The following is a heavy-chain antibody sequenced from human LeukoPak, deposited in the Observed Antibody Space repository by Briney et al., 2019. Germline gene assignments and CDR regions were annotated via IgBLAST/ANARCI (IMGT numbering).Heavy chain of an antibody. J-gene: IGHJ6*02. CDR3: ASTGIHGYRKKNYYYYGMDV. V-gene: IGHV1-18*01. D-gene: IGHD5-24*01. Sequence: GASVKVSCKASGYTFTSYGISWVRQAPGQGLEWMGWISAYNGNTNYAQKLQGRVTMTTDTSTSTAYMELRSLRSEDTAVYYCASTGIHGYRKKNYYYYGMDVWGQGTTVTVSS. CDR2: ISAYNGNT. CDR1: GYTFTSYG.